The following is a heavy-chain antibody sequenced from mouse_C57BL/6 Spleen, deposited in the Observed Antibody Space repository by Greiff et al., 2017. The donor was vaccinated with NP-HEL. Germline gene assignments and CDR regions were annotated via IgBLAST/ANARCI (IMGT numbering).Heavy chain of an antibody. CDR3: ARDYYGSSIFAY. Sequence: QVQLQQPGAELVRPGSSVKLSCKASGYTFTSYWMHWVKQRPIQGLEWIGNIDPSDSETHYNQKFKDKATLTVDKSSSTAYMQLSSLTSEDSAVYYCARDYYGSSIFAYWGQGTLVTVSA. V-gene: IGHV1-52*01. J-gene: IGHJ3*01. D-gene: IGHD1-1*01. CDR1: GYTFTSYW. CDR2: IDPSDSET.